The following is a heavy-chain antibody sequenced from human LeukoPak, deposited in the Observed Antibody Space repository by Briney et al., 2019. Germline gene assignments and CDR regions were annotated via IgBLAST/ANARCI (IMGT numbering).Heavy chain of an antibody. D-gene: IGHD1-7*01. CDR1: GYTFTCCY. V-gene: IGHV1-8*01. CDR2: MNPNRGKT. CDR3: ARDSGMELRQPLNWFDP. Sequence: SVKDSFKASGYTFTCCYINWVGQASGQGGEWMGWMNPNRGKTGYAQKFQGRVTTNRTTSKTTAYMELSSQRSEETPVSYSARDSGMELRQPLNWFDPWGQRTLVTVSS. J-gene: IGHJ5*02.